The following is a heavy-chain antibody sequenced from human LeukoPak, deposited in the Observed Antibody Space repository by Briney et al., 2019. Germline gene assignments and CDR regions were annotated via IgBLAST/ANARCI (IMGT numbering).Heavy chain of an antibody. D-gene: IGHD4-17*01. V-gene: IGHV4-34*01. CDR2: INHSGST. J-gene: IGHJ3*02. CDR1: GGSFSGYY. CDR3: AGLTVTERGDAFDI. Sequence: SETLSLTCAVYGGSFSGYYWSWIRQPPGKGLEWIGEINHSGSTSYNPSLKSRVTISVDTSKNQFSLKLSSVTAADTAVYYCAGLTVTERGDAFDIWGQGTMVTVSS.